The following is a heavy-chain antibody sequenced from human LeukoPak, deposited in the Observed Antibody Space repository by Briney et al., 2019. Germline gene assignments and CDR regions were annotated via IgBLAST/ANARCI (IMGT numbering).Heavy chain of an antibody. Sequence: SETLSLTCSVFGDSVTSRSYYWGWVRQPPGKGLEWIGSTIFYSGNTYYQPSLKSRVSISLDTSQNQFSLKLSSVTAADTAVYYCVRDGCGGSCFHYYYYYMDVWGKGTTVTISS. CDR3: VRDGCGGSCFHYYYYYMDV. D-gene: IGHD2-15*01. J-gene: IGHJ6*03. CDR1: GDSVTSRSYY. V-gene: IGHV4-39*07. CDR2: TIFYSGNT.